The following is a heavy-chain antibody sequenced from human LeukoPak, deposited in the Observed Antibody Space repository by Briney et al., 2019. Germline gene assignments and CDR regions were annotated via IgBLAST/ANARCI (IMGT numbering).Heavy chain of an antibody. Sequence: ASVKVSCKASGYTFTGYYMHWVRQAPGQGLEWMGWINPNRGGTNYAQKFQGRVTMTRDTSISTAYMELSRLRSDDTAVYYCARVRQWLGNRYGREFGYWGQGTLVTVSS. V-gene: IGHV1-2*02. CDR3: ARVRQWLGNRYGREFGY. J-gene: IGHJ4*02. CDR1: GYTFTGYY. D-gene: IGHD6-19*01. CDR2: INPNRGGT.